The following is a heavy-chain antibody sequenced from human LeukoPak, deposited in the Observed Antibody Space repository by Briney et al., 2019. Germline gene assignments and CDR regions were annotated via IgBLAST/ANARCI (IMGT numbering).Heavy chain of an antibody. V-gene: IGHV4-59*01. J-gene: IGHJ5*02. CDR3: ARDRKGYYDSGGRRNWFDP. CDR1: GASFSDYY. D-gene: IGHD3-22*01. CDR2: VYYTGST. Sequence: SETLSLTCSVSGASFSDYYWSWVRQPPGKGLGWIGYVYYTGSTSYNPSLKSRVTISVDTSKSQFSLNLISVTAADTAIYYCARDRKGYYDSGGRRNWFDPWGQGTLVTVSS.